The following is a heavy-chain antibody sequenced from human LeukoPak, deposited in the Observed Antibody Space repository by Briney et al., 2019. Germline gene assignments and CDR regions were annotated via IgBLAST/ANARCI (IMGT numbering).Heavy chain of an antibody. V-gene: IGHV3-30*02. CDR1: GFTFSSYD. CDR3: ARAFR. Sequence: GGSLRLSCAASGFTFSSYDMRWFRQAPGKGLEWVAFIRSDANNKYYADSVKGRFTISRDNSKNTLFLQMNSLRAEDTAVYYCARAFRWGQGTLVTVSS. J-gene: IGHJ4*02. CDR2: IRSDANNK.